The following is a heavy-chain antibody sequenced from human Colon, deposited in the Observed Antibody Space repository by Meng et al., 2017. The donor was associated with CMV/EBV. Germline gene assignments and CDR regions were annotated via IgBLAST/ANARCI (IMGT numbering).Heavy chain of an antibody. CDR3: ARVFNWKNLRFYAMDV. D-gene: IGHD2/OR15-2a*01. CDR1: VYKFNDFG. V-gene: IGHV1-18*01. Sequence: ASVTVSCKASVYKFNDFGITWVRQAPGQGLEWVGWITTYNGNTEYNQKFRDRVTMTTDTSTSTAYLELRSLRSDDTAVSFCARVFNWKNLRFYAMDVWGQGTTVTVSS. J-gene: IGHJ6*02. CDR2: ITTYNGNT.